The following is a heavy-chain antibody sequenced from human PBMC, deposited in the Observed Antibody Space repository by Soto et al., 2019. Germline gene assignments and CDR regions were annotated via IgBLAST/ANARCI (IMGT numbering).Heavy chain of an antibody. D-gene: IGHD3-10*01. V-gene: IGHV1-18*01. CDR1: GYTFTSYG. Sequence: QAQLVQSGPEVKNPGASVKVSCKASGYTFTSYGISWVRQAPGQGIEWMGWISGYTGNTNYAQKVKGRVTLTTDTSTSTAYIELTSLTPDDTAVYYCARDERGSGSYFGRLNWFDPWGQGTLVTVSS. J-gene: IGHJ5*02. CDR2: ISGYTGNT. CDR3: ARDERGSGSYFGRLNWFDP.